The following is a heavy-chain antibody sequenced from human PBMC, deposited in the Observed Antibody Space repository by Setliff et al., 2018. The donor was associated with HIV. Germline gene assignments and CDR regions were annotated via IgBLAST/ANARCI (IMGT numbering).Heavy chain of an antibody. J-gene: IGHJ6*02. D-gene: IGHD3-10*01. CDR2: ISSSGSTI. V-gene: IGHV3-48*01. CDR1: GFTFSSYS. Sequence: PGGSLRLSCTASGFTFSSYSMNWVRQAPGKGLEWVSYISSSGSTIYYADSVKGRFTISRDNAKNSLYLQMNSLRAEDTAVYYCARSYYGSTTSYGMDVWGQGTTVTVSS. CDR3: ARSYYGSTTSYGMDV.